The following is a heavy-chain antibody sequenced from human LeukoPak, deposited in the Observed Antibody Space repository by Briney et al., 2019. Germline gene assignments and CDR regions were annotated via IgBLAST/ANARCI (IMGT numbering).Heavy chain of an antibody. V-gene: IGHV3-48*04. CDR2: ISNTGGTI. Sequence: GGSLRLSCAASGFTFSSYSMNWVRQAPGKGLEWVSYISNTGGTIYYADSVKGRFTISRDNAKNTLYLQMNSLRAEDTAVYYCARAHIASSSWYGGWFDPWGQGTLVTVPS. CDR3: ARAHIASSSWYGGWFDP. CDR1: GFTFSSYS. J-gene: IGHJ5*02. D-gene: IGHD6-13*01.